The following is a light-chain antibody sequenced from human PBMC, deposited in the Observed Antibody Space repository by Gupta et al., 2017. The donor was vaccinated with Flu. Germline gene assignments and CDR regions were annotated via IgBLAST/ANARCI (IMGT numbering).Light chain of an antibody. CDR1: SSNIGAGYD. CDR2: GNN. J-gene: IGLJ3*02. CDR3: QSYDSSLSGWV. Sequence: QSLLTQPPSVSGPPGPRVTISCTGSSSNIGAGYDVHWYQRFPGTAPKLLISGNNNRPSGVPDRFSGSKSGTSASLAITGLQAEDETDYYCQSYDSSLSGWVFGGGTKLTVL. V-gene: IGLV1-40*01.